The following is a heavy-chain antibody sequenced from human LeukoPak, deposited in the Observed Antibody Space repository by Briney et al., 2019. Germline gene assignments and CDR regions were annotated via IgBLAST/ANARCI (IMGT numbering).Heavy chain of an antibody. Sequence: GESLKISCKSSGYIFTRYWIGWVRQMPGKDMEWMGIIFPGDSDTRYSPSFQGQVTISVDKSTSTAYLQWSSLKASDTALYYCARLGPVAGSSYFGSWGQGTLVTVSS. CDR3: ARLGPVAGSSYFGS. D-gene: IGHD6-19*01. CDR1: GYIFTRYW. CDR2: IFPGDSDT. J-gene: IGHJ4*02. V-gene: IGHV5-51*01.